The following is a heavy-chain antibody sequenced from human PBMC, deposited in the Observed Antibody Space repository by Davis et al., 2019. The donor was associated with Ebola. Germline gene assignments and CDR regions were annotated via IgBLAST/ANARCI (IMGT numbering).Heavy chain of an antibody. J-gene: IGHJ4*02. Sequence: GESLKISCAASGFTFSSYAMSWVRQAPGKGLEWVSAISGSGGSTYYADSVKGRFTISRDNSKKTLYLQMNSLRAEDTAVYYCAKGHLLHFDYWGQGTLVTVSS. CDR1: GFTFSSYA. CDR2: ISGSGGST. V-gene: IGHV3-23*01. CDR3: AKGHLLHFDY.